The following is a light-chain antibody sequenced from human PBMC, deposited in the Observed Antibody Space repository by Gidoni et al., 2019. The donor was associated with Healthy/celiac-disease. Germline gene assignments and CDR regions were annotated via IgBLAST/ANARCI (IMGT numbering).Light chain of an antibody. J-gene: IGKJ1*01. CDR1: QGIRNV. V-gene: IGKV1-17*01. Sequence: DIQVTQSPSSLSASVGGSVTITCRASQGIRNVLGWYQQKPGKAPKRLIYAASSLQSGVPSRFSGRGSGKEFILTISSQQPEDVATYYYLQNNSYPPTFGQGTKVEIK. CDR2: AAS. CDR3: LQNNSYPPT.